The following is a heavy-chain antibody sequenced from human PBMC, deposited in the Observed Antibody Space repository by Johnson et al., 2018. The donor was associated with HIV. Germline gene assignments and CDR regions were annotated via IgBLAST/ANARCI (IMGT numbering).Heavy chain of an antibody. Sequence: VQLVESGGGLIQPGGSLRLSCAASGFTVSSNYMSWVRQAPGKGLEWVSVIYSGGSTYYADSVKGRFTISRDNSKNKLYLQMNSLRAEDTAVYYCARVSLYYGSGNDAFDIWGQGTMVTVSS. CDR1: GFTVSSNY. D-gene: IGHD3-10*01. V-gene: IGHV3-53*01. CDR2: IYSGGST. CDR3: ARVSLYYGSGNDAFDI. J-gene: IGHJ3*02.